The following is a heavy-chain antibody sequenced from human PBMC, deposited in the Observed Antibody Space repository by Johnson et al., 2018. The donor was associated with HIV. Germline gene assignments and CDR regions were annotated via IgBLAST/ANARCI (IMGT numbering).Heavy chain of an antibody. D-gene: IGHD1-7*01. Sequence: VQLVESGGGLVKPGGSLRLSCAASGFTFSNAWMSWVRQAPGKGLEWVGRIKSKTDGGTTDYAAPVNGRFTISRDNSKNTLYLQMNSLRAEDTAVYYCARGISNWNYFDDDAFDIWGQGTMVTVSS. J-gene: IGHJ3*02. CDR1: GFTFSNAW. CDR2: IKSKTDGGTT. CDR3: ARGISNWNYFDDDAFDI. V-gene: IGHV3-15*01.